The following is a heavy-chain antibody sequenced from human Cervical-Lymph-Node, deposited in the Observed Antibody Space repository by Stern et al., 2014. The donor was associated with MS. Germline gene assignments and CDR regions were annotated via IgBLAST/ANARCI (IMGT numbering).Heavy chain of an antibody. D-gene: IGHD3-3*01. V-gene: IGHV4-39*01. CDR2: IYYTGRN. CDR1: GGSVSSSTYY. J-gene: IGHJ4*02. CDR3: ARQGSFDFWSG. Sequence: QVQLQESGPGLVKPSETLSLTCTVSGGSVSSSTYYWGWIRQPPGKNLEWIGSIYYTGRNYYNPSLTSRLTISIDASKNQFSLQLPSVTAADTAVYYCARQGSFDFWSGWGQGTLVTVSS.